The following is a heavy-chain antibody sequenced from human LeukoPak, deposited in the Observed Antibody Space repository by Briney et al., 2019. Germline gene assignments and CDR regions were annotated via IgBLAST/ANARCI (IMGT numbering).Heavy chain of an antibody. V-gene: IGHV3-30-3*01. J-gene: IGHJ4*02. CDR3: ATEYGSGSIADY. CDR2: ISYDGSNK. D-gene: IGHD3-10*01. CDR1: GFTFSSYA. Sequence: PGRSLRLSCAASGFTFSSYAMHWVRQAPGKGLEWVAVISYDGSNKYYADSVKGRFTISRDNSKNTLYLQMNSLRAEDTAVYYCATEYGSGSIADYWGQGTLVTVSS.